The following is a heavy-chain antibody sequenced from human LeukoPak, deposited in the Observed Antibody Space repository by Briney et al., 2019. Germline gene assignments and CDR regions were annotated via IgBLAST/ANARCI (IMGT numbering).Heavy chain of an antibody. CDR2: ISWDGGST. D-gene: IGHD2-15*01. CDR1: GFTFDDYA. CDR3: ATTGGGRYYYYMDV. J-gene: IGHJ6*03. V-gene: IGHV3-43D*03. Sequence: GGSLRLSCAASGFTFDDYAMHWVRQAPGKGLEWVSLISWDGGSTYYADSVKGRFTISRDNSKNSLYLQMNSLRAEDTALYYCATTGGGRYYYYMDVWGKGTTVTVSS.